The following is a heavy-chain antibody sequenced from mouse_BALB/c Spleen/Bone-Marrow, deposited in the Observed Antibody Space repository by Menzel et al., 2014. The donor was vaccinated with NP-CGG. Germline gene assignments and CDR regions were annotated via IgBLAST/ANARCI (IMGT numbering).Heavy chain of an antibody. CDR2: INPSTGYT. CDR1: DYTFXSYW. Sequence: QVQLQQSGAELAKPGASVKVSCKASDYTFXSYWMHWVKQRPGQGLEWIGYINPSTGYTAYNQKFKDKATLTADKSSSTAYMQLSSLTSEDSAVYYCARSGFDYWGQGTTFTVSS. J-gene: IGHJ2*01. D-gene: IGHD4-1*01. CDR3: ARSGFDY. V-gene: IGHV1-7*01.